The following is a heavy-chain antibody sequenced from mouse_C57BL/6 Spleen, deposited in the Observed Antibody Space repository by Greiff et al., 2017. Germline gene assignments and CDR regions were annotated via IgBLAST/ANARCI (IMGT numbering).Heavy chain of an antibody. V-gene: IGHV1-80*01. D-gene: IGHD1-1*01. Sequence: VKLMESGAELVKPGASVKISCKASGYAFSSYWMNWVKQRPGKGLEWIGQIYPGDGDTNYNGKFKGKATLTADKSSSTAYMQLSSLTSEDSAVYFCAREGPYYPFDYWGQGTTLTVSS. J-gene: IGHJ2*01. CDR2: IYPGDGDT. CDR3: AREGPYYPFDY. CDR1: GYAFSSYW.